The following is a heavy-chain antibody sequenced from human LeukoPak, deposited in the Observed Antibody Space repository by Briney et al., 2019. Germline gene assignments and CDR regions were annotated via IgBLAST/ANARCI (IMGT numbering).Heavy chain of an antibody. CDR2: IHYSGDP. D-gene: IGHD4-17*01. J-gene: IGHJ4*02. CDR1: GDSISSGTYY. Sequence: PSQALSLTCTVSGDSISSGTYYWTGIRQTPGKGLEWIGYIHYSGDPYYNPSLRSRLTMSVDTSKNQFSLKLTSVTAADTAVYYSARGQPHLFFNSAVTTIFYYWGQGILVTVS. V-gene: IGHV4-31*02. CDR3: ARGQPHLFFNSAVTTIFYY.